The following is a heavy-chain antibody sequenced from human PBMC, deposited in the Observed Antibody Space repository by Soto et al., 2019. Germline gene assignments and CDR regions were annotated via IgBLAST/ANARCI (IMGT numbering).Heavy chain of an antibody. V-gene: IGHV3-30*18. J-gene: IGHJ6*03. D-gene: IGHD4-17*01. CDR1: GFTFSSYD. CDR2: ISYDGSNK. CDR3: ANSFRYPGYGDYSYMDV. Sequence: GGSLRLSCAASGFTFSSYDMHWVRQAPGKGLEWVAVISYDGSNKYYADSVKGRFTISRDNSKNTLYLQMNSLRAEDTAVYYCANSFRYPGYGDYSYMDVWGKGTTVTVSS.